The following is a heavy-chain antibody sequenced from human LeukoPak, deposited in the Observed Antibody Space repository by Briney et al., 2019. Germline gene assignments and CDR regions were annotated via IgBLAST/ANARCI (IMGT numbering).Heavy chain of an antibody. V-gene: IGHV1-18*01. Sequence: ASVKVSCKASGGTFSSYAISWVRQAPGQGLEWMGWISAYNSNTNDAQKLQGRVTLTTDTSTSTAYMELRSLRSDDTAVYYCARAARPSPYSSTYFRLPEFDYWGQGTLVTVSS. D-gene: IGHD6-13*01. CDR2: ISAYNSNT. CDR1: GGTFSSYA. CDR3: ARAARPSPYSSTYFRLPEFDY. J-gene: IGHJ4*02.